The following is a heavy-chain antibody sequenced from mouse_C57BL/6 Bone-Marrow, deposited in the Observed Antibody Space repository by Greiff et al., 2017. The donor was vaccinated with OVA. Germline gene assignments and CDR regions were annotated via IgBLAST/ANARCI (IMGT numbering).Heavy chain of an antibody. Sequence: QVQLKESGAELVRPGTSVKMSCKASGYTFTNYWIGWAKQRPGHGLEWIGDIYPGGGYTNYNEKFKGKATLTADKSSSTAYMQFSSLTSEDSAIYYCARRNPGSSPWFAYWGQGTLVTVSA. V-gene: IGHV1-63*01. CDR2: IYPGGGYT. J-gene: IGHJ3*01. CDR3: ARRNPGSSPWFAY. D-gene: IGHD1-1*01. CDR1: GYTFTNYW.